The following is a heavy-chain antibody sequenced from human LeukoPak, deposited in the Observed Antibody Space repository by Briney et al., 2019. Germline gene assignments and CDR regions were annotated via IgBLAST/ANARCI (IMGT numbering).Heavy chain of an antibody. CDR2: IKEDGREK. Sequence: GGSLRLSCAASGFTFSSYSMSWVRQAPGKGLEWVANIKEDGREKHYVDSVKGRFAISRDNANNSLYLQMNSLRAEDTAVYYCARNRYNWNSWGQGTLVTVSS. J-gene: IGHJ4*02. CDR1: GFTFSSYS. D-gene: IGHD1-7*01. CDR3: ARNRYNWNS. V-gene: IGHV3-7*01.